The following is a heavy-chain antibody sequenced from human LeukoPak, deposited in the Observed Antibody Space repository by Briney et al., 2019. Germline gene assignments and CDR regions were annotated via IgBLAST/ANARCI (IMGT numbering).Heavy chain of an antibody. V-gene: IGHV3-53*01. J-gene: IGHJ6*03. CDR2: IYSGGST. D-gene: IGHD1-26*01. CDR3: ARVLGVGASTLNYYYYYMDV. CDR1: GGSFSGYY. Sequence: ETLSLTCAVYGGSFSGYYWSWVRQAPGKGLEWVSVIYSGGSTYYADSVKGRFTISRDNSKNTLYLQMNSLRAEDTAVYYCARVLGVGASTLNYYYYYMDVWGKETTVTISS.